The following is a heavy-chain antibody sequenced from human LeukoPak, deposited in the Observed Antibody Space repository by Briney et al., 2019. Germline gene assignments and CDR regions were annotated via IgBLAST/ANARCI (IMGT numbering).Heavy chain of an antibody. CDR1: GFTFSSYS. CDR2: ISSSSYI. D-gene: IGHD3-22*01. V-gene: IGHV3-21*01. J-gene: IGHJ4*02. CDR3: ARAHDIYYYDSSGFDY. Sequence: SGGSLRLFCAASGFTFSSYSMNWVRQAPGKGLEWVSSISSSSYIYYADSVKGRFTISRDNAKNSLYLQMNSLRAEDTAVYYCARAHDIYYYDSSGFDYWGQGTLVTVSS.